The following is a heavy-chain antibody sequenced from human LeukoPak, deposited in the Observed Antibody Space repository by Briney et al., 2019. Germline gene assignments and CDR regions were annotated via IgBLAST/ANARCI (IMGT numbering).Heavy chain of an antibody. CDR2: ISYDGSNK. J-gene: IGHJ4*02. V-gene: IGHV3-30*04. D-gene: IGHD5-18*01. CDR3: ARESSGYSYGYFDY. Sequence: PGGSLRLSCAAFGFTFSSYAMHWVRQAPGKGLEWVAVISYDGSNKYYADSVKGRFTISRDNSKNTLYLQMNSLRAEDTAVYYCARESSGYSYGYFDYWGQGTLVAVSS. CDR1: GFTFSSYA.